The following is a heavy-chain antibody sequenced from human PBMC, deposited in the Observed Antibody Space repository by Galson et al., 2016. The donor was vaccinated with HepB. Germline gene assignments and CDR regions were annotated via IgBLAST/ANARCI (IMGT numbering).Heavy chain of an antibody. CDR2: IKQDGSEK. V-gene: IGHV3-7*01. CDR3: AREGLADGSYFDY. Sequence: SLRLSCAASGFIFSTYWMSWVRQAPGKGLEWVANIKQDGSEKYYVDSVKGRFTISRDNAKKSLFLQMNSLRAEDTGIYYCAREGLADGSYFDYWGRGTLVTVSS. CDR1: GFIFSTYW. J-gene: IGHJ4*02. D-gene: IGHD5-24*01.